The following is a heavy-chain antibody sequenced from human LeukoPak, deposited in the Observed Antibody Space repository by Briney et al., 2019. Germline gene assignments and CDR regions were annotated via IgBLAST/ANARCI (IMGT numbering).Heavy chain of an antibody. Sequence: ASVKASCKASGYTFTGYYMHWVRQAPGQGLEWMGWINPNSGGTNYAQKFQGRVTMTRDTSISTAYMELSRLRSDDTAVYYCARPMVRGVIGVFDYWGQGTLVTVSS. J-gene: IGHJ4*02. V-gene: IGHV1-2*02. CDR3: ARPMVRGVIGVFDY. CDR2: INPNSGGT. CDR1: GYTFTGYY. D-gene: IGHD3-10*01.